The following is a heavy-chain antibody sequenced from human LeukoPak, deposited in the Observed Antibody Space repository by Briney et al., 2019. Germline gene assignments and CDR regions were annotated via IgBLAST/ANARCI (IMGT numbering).Heavy chain of an antibody. D-gene: IGHD2-2*01. CDR2: IKSKTDGETT. CDR3: ATDQTYCSTTACYRYYFDY. J-gene: IGHJ4*02. Sequence: GGSLRLSCAASGFILTNAWMTWVRQAPGKGLEWVGRIKSKTDGETTDYAAPLKGRFIISRDDSKNTLYLQMNSLKTEDTAVYYCATDQTYCSTTACYRYYFDYWGQGTLVTVSS. CDR1: GFILTNAW. V-gene: IGHV3-15*01.